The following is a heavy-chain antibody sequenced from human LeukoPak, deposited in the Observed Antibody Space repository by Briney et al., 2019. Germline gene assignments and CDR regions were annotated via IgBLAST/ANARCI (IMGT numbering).Heavy chain of an antibody. CDR3: ARVIPESSSGWYYYYGMDV. D-gene: IGHD6-19*01. CDR1: GFTFSSYA. J-gene: IGHJ6*02. Sequence: PGGSLRLSCAASGFTFSSYAMHWVRQAPGKGLEWVAVISYDGSNKYYADSVKGRFTISRDNSKNTLYLQMNSLRAEDTAVYYCARVIPESSSGWYYYYGMDVWGQGTTVTVSS. CDR2: ISYDGSNK. V-gene: IGHV3-30-3*01.